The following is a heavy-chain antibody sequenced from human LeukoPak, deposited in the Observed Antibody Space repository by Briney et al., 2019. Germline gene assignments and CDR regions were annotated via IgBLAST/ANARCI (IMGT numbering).Heavy chain of an antibody. CDR3: ARDIRGYSGYAPGAFDI. CDR2: IRSSGSTI. Sequence: GGSRRLSCPASAFSPASYEINWVRQVPGKWRGWVSSIRSSGSTIYYADSMKGRFTISRDNAKNSLYLQMNSLRAEDTAVYYCARDIRGYSGYAPGAFDIWGQGTMVTVSS. D-gene: IGHD5-12*01. V-gene: IGHV3-48*03. J-gene: IGHJ3*02. CDR1: AFSPASYE.